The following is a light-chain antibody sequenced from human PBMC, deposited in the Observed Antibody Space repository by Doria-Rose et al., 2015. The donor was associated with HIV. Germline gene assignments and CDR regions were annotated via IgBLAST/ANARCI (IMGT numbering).Light chain of an antibody. J-gene: IGKJ1*01. CDR2: DGS. Sequence: EIVLTQSPGTLSLSPGVRATLSCRASQSFSSTYLAWYQQKPGQAPSLLIYDGSTRATGIPDRFRASGSGTDFTLTINRLEPEDFALYYCHQYGTSWTFGQGTKVEI. V-gene: IGKV3-20*01. CDR1: QSFSSTY. CDR3: HQYGTSWT.